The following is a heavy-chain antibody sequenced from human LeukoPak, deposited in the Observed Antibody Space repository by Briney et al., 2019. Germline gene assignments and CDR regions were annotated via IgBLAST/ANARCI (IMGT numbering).Heavy chain of an antibody. V-gene: IGHV3-30-3*01. CDR2: ISYDGSNK. CDR3: ARDPDSYDSSGYHFDY. Sequence: GSLRLSCAASGFTFSSYAMHWVRQAPGKGLEWVAVISYDGSNKYYADSVKGRITISRDNSKNTLYLQMNSLRAEDTAVYYCARDPDSYDSSGYHFDYWGQGTLVTVSS. D-gene: IGHD3-22*01. CDR1: GFTFSSYA. J-gene: IGHJ4*02.